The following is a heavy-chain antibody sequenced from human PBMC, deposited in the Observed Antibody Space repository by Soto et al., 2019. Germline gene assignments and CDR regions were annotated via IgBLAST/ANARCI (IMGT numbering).Heavy chain of an antibody. CDR2: INHSGST. V-gene: IGHV4-34*01. J-gene: IGHJ4*02. CDR1: CGSFSGYY. D-gene: IGHD3-16*01. Sequence: PSETLSLTCAVYCGSFSGYYWSWIRQPPGKGLEWIGEINHSGSTNYNPSLKSRVTISVDTSKNQFSLKLSSVTAADTAVYYCARVLSADGFDYWGQGTLVTVSS. CDR3: ARVLSADGFDY.